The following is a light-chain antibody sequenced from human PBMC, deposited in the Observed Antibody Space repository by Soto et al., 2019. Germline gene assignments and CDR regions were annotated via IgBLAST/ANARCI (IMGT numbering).Light chain of an antibody. CDR1: QSVSSSY. CDR3: QQYGSPLT. V-gene: IGKV3-20*01. Sequence: EIVLTQSPGTLSLSPGERATISCRASQSVSSSYLAWNQQKPGQAPRLLIYGASSRATGIPDRFGGSGSGTDFTLTISRLEPEDFAVFYCQQYGSPLTFGGGTKVDIK. J-gene: IGKJ4*01. CDR2: GAS.